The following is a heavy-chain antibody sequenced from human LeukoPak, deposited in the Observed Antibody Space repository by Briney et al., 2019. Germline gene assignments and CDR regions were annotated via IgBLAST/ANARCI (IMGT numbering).Heavy chain of an antibody. CDR3: ARGQYDFWSGYLDY. D-gene: IGHD3-3*01. V-gene: IGHV4-59*01. J-gene: IGHJ4*02. CDR2: IYYSGST. Sequence: SETLSLTCTASGGSISSYYWSWIRQPPGKGLEWIGYIYYSGSTNYNPSLKSRVTISVDTSKNQFSLKLSSVTAADTAVYYCARGQYDFWSGYLDYWGQGTLVTVSS. CDR1: GGSISSYY.